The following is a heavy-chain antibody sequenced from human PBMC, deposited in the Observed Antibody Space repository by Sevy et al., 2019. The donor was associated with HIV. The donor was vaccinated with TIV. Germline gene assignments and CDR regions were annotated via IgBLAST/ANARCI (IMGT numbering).Heavy chain of an antibody. CDR3: AATREYYYGNSGYFDY. D-gene: IGHD3-22*01. Sequence: ASVKVSCKVSGYTLTSLSIHWVRHAPGKGLEWMGSFDPEDGERIYAQKFQGRVTMTEDTSTDTAYMDLSSLRSDDTAVYYCAATREYYYGNSGYFDYWGQGTLVTVSS. V-gene: IGHV1-24*01. CDR2: FDPEDGER. J-gene: IGHJ4*02. CDR1: GYTLTSLS.